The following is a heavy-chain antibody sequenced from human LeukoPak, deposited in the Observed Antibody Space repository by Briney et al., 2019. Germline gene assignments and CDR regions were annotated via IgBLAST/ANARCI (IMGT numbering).Heavy chain of an antibody. Sequence: SETLSLTCAVSGYSISSGYYWGWIRQPPGKGLEWIGSIYHSGSTYYNPSLKSRVTISVDTSKNQFSLKLSSVTAADTAVYYCARHSGYVTAYYYYYYMDVWGKGTTVTVSS. V-gene: IGHV4-38-2*01. CDR2: IYHSGST. D-gene: IGHD5-12*01. J-gene: IGHJ6*03. CDR1: GYSISSGYY. CDR3: ARHSGYVTAYYYYYYMDV.